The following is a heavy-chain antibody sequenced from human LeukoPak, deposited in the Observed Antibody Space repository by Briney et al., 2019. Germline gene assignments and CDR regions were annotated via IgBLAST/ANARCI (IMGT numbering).Heavy chain of an antibody. Sequence: SETLSLTCTVSGGSITSYYWSWIRQPPGKGLEWIGYIYYSGSTNYNPSLKSRVTISLDTSKNQISLKLSSVTAADTAVYYCARHTTVVPPHYFDYWGQGTLVTVSS. V-gene: IGHV4-59*08. CDR2: IYYSGST. CDR3: ARHTTVVPPHYFDY. J-gene: IGHJ4*02. CDR1: GGSITSYY. D-gene: IGHD4-23*01.